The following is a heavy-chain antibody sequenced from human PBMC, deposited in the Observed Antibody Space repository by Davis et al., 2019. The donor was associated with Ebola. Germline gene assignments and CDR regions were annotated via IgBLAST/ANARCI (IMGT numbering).Heavy chain of an antibody. D-gene: IGHD3-10*01. J-gene: IGHJ6*03. CDR3: ARHSERSYYMDV. CDR1: GYSFITHW. V-gene: IGHV5-51*01. CDR2: FHPGTSDI. Sequence: PGGSLRLSCKASGYSFITHWIGWVRQMPGKGLEWMTHFHPGTSDIRYSPSFQGHVTISVDNSITTAYLQWSSLKASDTAMYYCARHSERSYYMDVWGKGTTVTVSS.